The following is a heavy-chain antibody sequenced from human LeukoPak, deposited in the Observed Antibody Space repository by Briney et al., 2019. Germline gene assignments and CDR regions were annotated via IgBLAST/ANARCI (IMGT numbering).Heavy chain of an antibody. Sequence: ASDTLSLTCTVSGGTISGYYGRRIRQPPGQGLEWIGNVHYSGTTNYSPSLKSRVTISVDSSKKQFSLKLTSVTAADTAVYYCARGGRSGSYTYYFDYWGLRSLVTVSS. CDR2: VHYSGTT. CDR3: ARGGRSGSYTYYFDY. J-gene: IGHJ4*02. V-gene: IGHV4-59*07. CDR1: GGTISGYY. D-gene: IGHD3-10*01.